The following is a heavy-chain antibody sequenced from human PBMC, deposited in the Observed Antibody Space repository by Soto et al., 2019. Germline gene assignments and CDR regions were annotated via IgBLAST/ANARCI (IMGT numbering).Heavy chain of an antibody. J-gene: IGHJ6*04. CDR1: VFTFSSYG. V-gene: IGHV3-33*01. D-gene: IGHD5-18*01. Sequence: ALRLSCAASVFTFSSYGMHWVRQAPGKGLEWVAVIWYYGSNKYYADSVKGRFTISRDNSKNTLYLQMNSLRSEDTAVYYFARASGDTAMVIEHWGKGTTLTASS. CDR2: IWYYGSNK. CDR3: ARASGDTAMVIEH.